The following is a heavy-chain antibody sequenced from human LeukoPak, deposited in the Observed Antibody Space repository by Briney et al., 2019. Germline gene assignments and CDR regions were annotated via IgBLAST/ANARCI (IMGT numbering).Heavy chain of an antibody. CDR3: AREGANSDAFDI. CDR1: GFTFSSYA. D-gene: IGHD4/OR15-4a*01. CDR2: IYSGGST. J-gene: IGHJ3*02. V-gene: IGHV3-66*02. Sequence: GGSLRLSCAASGFTFSSYAMSWVRQAPGKGLEWVSVIYSGGSTYYADSVKGRFTISRDNSKNTLYLQMNSLRAEDTAVYYCAREGANSDAFDIWGQGTMVTVSS.